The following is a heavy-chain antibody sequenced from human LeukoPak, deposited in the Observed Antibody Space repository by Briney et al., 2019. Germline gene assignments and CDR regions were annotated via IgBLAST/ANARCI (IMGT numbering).Heavy chain of an antibody. CDR3: ARRRDFIDY. D-gene: IGHD3/OR15-3a*01. V-gene: IGHV3-11*01. CDR2: SSSSGSTI. J-gene: IGHJ4*02. CDR1: GFTFSYVS. Sequence: GGSLRLSCAASGFTFSYVSMSWIRQAPGKGLEWVSYSSSSGSTIYYADSVKGRFAISRDNAKNSLYLQMNSLRAEDTAVYYCARRRDFIDYWGQGTLVTVSS.